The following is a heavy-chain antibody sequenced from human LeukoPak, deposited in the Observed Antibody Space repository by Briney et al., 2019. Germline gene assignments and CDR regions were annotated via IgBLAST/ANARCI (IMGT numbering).Heavy chain of an antibody. Sequence: SETLSLTCTVSGGSISSSSYYWGWIRQPPGKGLEWIGSIYDNRSTYYNPSLRSPVTISEDTSKNQFSLKLSSVTAADTAVYYCARDPDYGDSRYYFDYWGQGTLVTVSS. J-gene: IGHJ4*02. CDR2: IYDNRST. D-gene: IGHD4-17*01. CDR1: GGSISSSSYY. V-gene: IGHV4-39*07. CDR3: ARDPDYGDSRYYFDY.